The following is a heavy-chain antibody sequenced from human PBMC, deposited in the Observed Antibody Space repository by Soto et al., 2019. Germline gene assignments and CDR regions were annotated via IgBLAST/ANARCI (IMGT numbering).Heavy chain of an antibody. CDR2: INPIVSMS. CDR1: GDTFSFYT. J-gene: IGHJ4*02. CDR3: AASYGSGYRAFDY. Sequence: QVQLVQSGTEVKKPGSSVKVSCKASGDTFSFYTINWLRQAPGLGLEWVGRINPIVSMSNYAQKFQGRVSMTADKSTSTAYMELRILRSDDTAMYFCAASYGSGYRAFDYWGQGALVIVSS. D-gene: IGHD3-10*01. V-gene: IGHV1-69*02.